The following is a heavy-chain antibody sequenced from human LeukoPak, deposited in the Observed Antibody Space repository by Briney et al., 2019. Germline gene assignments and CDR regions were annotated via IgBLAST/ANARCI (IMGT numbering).Heavy chain of an antibody. CDR2: ITSSSSTI. D-gene: IGHD1-26*01. CDR1: GFTFSGYE. Sequence: PGGSLRLSCAASGFTFSGYEMNWVRQAPGKGLEWVSYITSSSSTIYYADSVKGRFTISRDNAKNSLYLQMNSLRAEDTAVYYCARDAGATTDYYYGMDVWGQGTTVTVSS. V-gene: IGHV3-48*03. CDR3: ARDAGATTDYYYGMDV. J-gene: IGHJ6*02.